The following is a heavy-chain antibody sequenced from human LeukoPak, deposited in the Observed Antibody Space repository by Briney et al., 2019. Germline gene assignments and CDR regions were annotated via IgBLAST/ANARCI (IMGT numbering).Heavy chain of an antibody. V-gene: IGHV3-21*01. J-gene: IGHJ5*02. CDR2: ISSSSRYI. CDR1: GFTFSSYS. CDR3: ARDKGSLPYFNWFDP. D-gene: IGHD2-8*01. Sequence: GGSLRLSCAACGFTFSSYSMNWVRQAPGKGLEWVSSISSSSRYIYYADSVKGGFTISRDNAKNSLYLQMNSLRAEDTAVYYCARDKGSLPYFNWFDPWGQGTLVTVSS.